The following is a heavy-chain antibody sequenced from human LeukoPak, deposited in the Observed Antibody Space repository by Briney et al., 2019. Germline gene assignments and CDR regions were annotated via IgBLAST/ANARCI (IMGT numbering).Heavy chain of an antibody. J-gene: IGHJ4*02. V-gene: IGHV3-21*01. CDR2: ISSSSSYI. D-gene: IGHD6-19*01. CDR1: GFTFSTYS. CDR3: ARDMIAVAGYDY. Sequence: GGSLRLSCAASGFTFSTYSMNWVGQAPGKVLELVSSISSSSSYIYYADSVKGRFTISRDNAENSLYLQMNSLRAEDTAVYYCARDMIAVAGYDYWGQGTLVTVSS.